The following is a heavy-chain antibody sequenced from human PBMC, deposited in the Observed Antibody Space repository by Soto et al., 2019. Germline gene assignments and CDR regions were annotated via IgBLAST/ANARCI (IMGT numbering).Heavy chain of an antibody. D-gene: IGHD2-2*01. Sequence: SETLSLTCTVSGGSISSYYWSWIRQPPGKGLEWIGYIYHSGSTNYNPSLKSRVTISVDTSKNQFSLKLSSVTAADTAVYYCRSSTSCYDESCVDVWGQGTMVTVSS. V-gene: IGHV4-59*01. J-gene: IGHJ6*02. CDR2: IYHSGST. CDR3: RSSTSCYDESCVDV. CDR1: GGSISSYY.